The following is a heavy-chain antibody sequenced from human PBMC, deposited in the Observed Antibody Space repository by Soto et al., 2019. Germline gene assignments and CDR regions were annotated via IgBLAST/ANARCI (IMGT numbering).Heavy chain of an antibody. CDR1: GYSFTSYW. Sequence: GESLKISCKGSGYSFTSYWIGWVRQMPGKGLEWMGIIYPGDSDTRYSPSFQGQVTISADKSISTAYLQWSSLKASDTAMYYCARSGYCSSTSCYAGDYYYGMDVWGQGTTVTVSS. J-gene: IGHJ6*02. CDR3: ARSGYCSSTSCYAGDYYYGMDV. D-gene: IGHD2-2*01. V-gene: IGHV5-51*01. CDR2: IYPGDSDT.